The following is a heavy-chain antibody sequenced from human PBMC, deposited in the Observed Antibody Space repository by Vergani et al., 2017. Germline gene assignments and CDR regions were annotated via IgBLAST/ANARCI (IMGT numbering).Heavy chain of an antibody. V-gene: IGHV3-53*01. J-gene: IGHJ4*02. CDR1: GFTVSSNY. CDR3: ARGYSGYDPIDY. Sequence: EVQLVESGGGLIQPGESLRLSCAASGFTVSSNYMTWVRQAPGEGLEWVSVIYSGGSTYYADSVKGRVTISRDNSKNTLYLQMNSLRAEDTAVYYCARGYSGYDPIDYWGQGTLVTVSS. D-gene: IGHD5-12*01. CDR2: IYSGGST.